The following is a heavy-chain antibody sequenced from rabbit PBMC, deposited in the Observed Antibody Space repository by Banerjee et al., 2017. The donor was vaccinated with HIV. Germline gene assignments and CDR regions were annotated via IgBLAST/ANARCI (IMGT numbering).Heavy chain of an antibody. CDR3: ARDLAGVVGWNFGL. D-gene: IGHD4-1*01. Sequence: QEQLVESGGGLVQPEGSLTLTCKASGFDFSGNALCWVRQAPGKGLEWIACINTSSGNTVYANWAKGRFTISKTSSTTVTLQMTSLTAADTATYFCARDLAGVVGWNFGLWGPGHPRHRL. CDR1: GFDFSGNA. J-gene: IGHJ4*01. V-gene: IGHV1S45*01. CDR2: INTSSGNT.